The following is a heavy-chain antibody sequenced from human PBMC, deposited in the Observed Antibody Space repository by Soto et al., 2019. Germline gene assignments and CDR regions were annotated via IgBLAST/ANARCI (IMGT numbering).Heavy chain of an antibody. V-gene: IGHV1-2*02. CDR2: INPNSGGT. D-gene: IGHD3-10*01. Sequence: QVQLVQSGAEVKKPGASVKVSCKASGYTFTGYYMHWVRQAPGQGLEWMGWINPNSGGTNYAQKFQGRVTMTRDTSISTAYMELSRLRSDDTAVYYCARDIPEWFGESGGAFDIWGQGTMVTVSS. CDR1: GYTFTGYY. CDR3: ARDIPEWFGESGGAFDI. J-gene: IGHJ3*02.